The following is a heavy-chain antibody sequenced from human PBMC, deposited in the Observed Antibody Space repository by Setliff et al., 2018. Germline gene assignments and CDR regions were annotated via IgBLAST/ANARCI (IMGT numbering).Heavy chain of an antibody. J-gene: IGHJ3*02. CDR1: GASISSDGYY. V-gene: IGHV4-31*03. D-gene: IGHD4-17*01. CDR2: IYYSGST. CDR3: VRDVGDGYGVDAYAGGGFDI. Sequence: SETLSLTCIVSGASISSDGYYWSWIRQHPGKGLEWIGYIYYSGSTYYNPSLKSRVTISLDTSKNQFSLELSSVTAADTAVYYCVRDVGDGYGVDAYAGGGFDIWGQGTMVTVSS.